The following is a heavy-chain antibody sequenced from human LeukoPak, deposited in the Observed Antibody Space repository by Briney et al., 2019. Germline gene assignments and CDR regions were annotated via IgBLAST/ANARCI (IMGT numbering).Heavy chain of an antibody. J-gene: IGHJ4*02. D-gene: IGHD3-10*01. CDR1: GGSISSSNW. CDR3: AVQYYYGSGSYYGRLDY. V-gene: IGHV4-4*02. Sequence: PSGTLSLTCAVSGGSISSSNWWSWVRQPPGKGLEWIGGIYHSGSTNYNPSLKSRVTISVDKSKNQFSLKLSSVTAADTAVYYCAVQYYYGSGSYYGRLDYWGQGTLVTVSS. CDR2: IYHSGST.